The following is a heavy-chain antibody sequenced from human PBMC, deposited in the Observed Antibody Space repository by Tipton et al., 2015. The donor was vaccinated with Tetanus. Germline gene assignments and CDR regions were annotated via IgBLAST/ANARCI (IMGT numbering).Heavy chain of an antibody. J-gene: IGHJ4*02. CDR2: INHSGNT. Sequence: TLSLTCAVYGASFSDYYWSWIRQAPGKGLEWIGEINHSGNTNHNPSLKGRVTISMDRSNTQFSLRLDSLTAADTAVYYCARAAGFLGLTHDFWGRGTLVSVSS. D-gene: IGHD2/OR15-2a*01. V-gene: IGHV4-34*01. CDR1: GASFSDYY. CDR3: ARAAGFLGLTHDF.